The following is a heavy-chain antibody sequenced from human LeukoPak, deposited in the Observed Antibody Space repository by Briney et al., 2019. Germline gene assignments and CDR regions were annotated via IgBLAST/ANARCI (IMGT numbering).Heavy chain of an antibody. V-gene: IGHV3-48*01. J-gene: IGHJ4*02. D-gene: IGHD3-3*02. CDR1: GFTLGSYT. CDR3: ARAVISIFDN. Sequence: GGSLRLSCAASGFTLGSYTMNWVRQAPGKGLEWVSYISSSSSTIQYADSVKGRFTISRDNTENSLYLQMNSLGVEDTAVYYCARAVISIFDNWGQGTLVTVSS. CDR2: ISSSSSTI.